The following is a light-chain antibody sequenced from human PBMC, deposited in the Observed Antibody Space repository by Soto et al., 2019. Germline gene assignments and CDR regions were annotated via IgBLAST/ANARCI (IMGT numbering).Light chain of an antibody. J-gene: IGKJ1*01. CDR1: QSISRY. Sequence: DIQMTQSPSSLSASVGDRVTITCRASQSISRYLNWYQQKPGKAPKLLLYAASSLQSGVPSRFSCNGSGTDFTLTSSSLQPEDFATYYCQRSYSTPWTFGQGTKVEIK. V-gene: IGKV1-39*01. CDR2: AAS. CDR3: QRSYSTPWT.